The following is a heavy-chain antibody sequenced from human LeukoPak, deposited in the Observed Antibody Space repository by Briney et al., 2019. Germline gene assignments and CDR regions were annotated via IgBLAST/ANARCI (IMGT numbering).Heavy chain of an antibody. CDR1: GFTFSSYW. Sequence: PGGSLRLSCAASGFTFSSYWMSWVRQAPGKGLEWVANIKQDGSEKNYVDSVKGRFTISRDNAKNSLYLQMNSLGAEDTAVYYCARSKTTDNCSSTSCYIGDYYYYMDVWGKGTTVTVSS. D-gene: IGHD2-2*02. J-gene: IGHJ6*03. V-gene: IGHV3-7*01. CDR2: IKQDGSEK. CDR3: ARSKTTDNCSSTSCYIGDYYYYMDV.